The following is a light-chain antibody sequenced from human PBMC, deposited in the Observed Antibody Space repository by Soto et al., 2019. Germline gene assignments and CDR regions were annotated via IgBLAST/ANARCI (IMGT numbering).Light chain of an antibody. J-gene: IGLJ1*01. CDR3: GTWDSSLSIFV. Sequence: QSVLTQPPSVSAAPGQKVTMSCSGRSSNIGNYYVSWHQQLPGTAPKLLIYENDKRPSGIPDRFSGSKSGTSATLGITGLQTGDEADYYCGTWDSSLSIFVFGTGTKLTVL. CDR2: END. CDR1: SSNIGNYY. V-gene: IGLV1-51*02.